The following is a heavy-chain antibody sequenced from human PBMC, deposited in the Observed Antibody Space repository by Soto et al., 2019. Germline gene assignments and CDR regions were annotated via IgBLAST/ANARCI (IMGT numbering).Heavy chain of an antibody. CDR3: ARASAIAAAGISWFDP. D-gene: IGHD6-13*01. J-gene: IGHJ5*02. Sequence: EVPLVESGGGLVQPGGSLRLSCAASGFTFSSYWMHWVRQAPGKGLVWVSRINSDGSSTSYADSVKGRFTISRDNAKNTLYLQMNSLRAEDTAVYYCARASAIAAAGISWFDPWGQGTLVTVSS. V-gene: IGHV3-74*01. CDR1: GFTFSSYW. CDR2: INSDGSST.